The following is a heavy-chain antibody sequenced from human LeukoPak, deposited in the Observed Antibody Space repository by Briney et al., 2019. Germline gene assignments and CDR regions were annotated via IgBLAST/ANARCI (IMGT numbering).Heavy chain of an antibody. D-gene: IGHD2-2*01. V-gene: IGHV3-23*01. Sequence: GGSLRLSCAASGFTFSSYAMHWVRQAPVKGLEWVSAISGSGGSTYYADSVKGRFTISRDNSKNTLYLQMNSLRAEDTAVYYCAKNIATVVPAAMTTYYFDYWGQGTLVTVSS. CDR3: AKNIATVVPAAMTTYYFDY. CDR1: GFTFSSYA. J-gene: IGHJ4*02. CDR2: ISGSGGST.